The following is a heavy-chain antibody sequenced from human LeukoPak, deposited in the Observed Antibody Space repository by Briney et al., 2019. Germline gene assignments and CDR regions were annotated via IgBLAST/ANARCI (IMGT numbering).Heavy chain of an antibody. CDR2: IYYSGST. J-gene: IGHJ3*02. Sequence: PSETLSLTCTVSGGSISSFYWSWIRQPPGKGLERIGYIYYSGSTNYNPSLKSRVTISVDTSKYQFSLKLSSVTAADTAVYYCAREGLRLGELTEGVWAFDIWGQGTMVTVSS. CDR1: GGSISSFY. V-gene: IGHV4-59*01. CDR3: AREGLRLGELTEGVWAFDI. D-gene: IGHD3-16*01.